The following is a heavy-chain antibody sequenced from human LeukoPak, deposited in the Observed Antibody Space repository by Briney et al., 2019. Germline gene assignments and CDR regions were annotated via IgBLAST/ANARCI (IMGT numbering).Heavy chain of an antibody. J-gene: IGHJ5*02. D-gene: IGHD3-9*01. CDR3: ARGRETYYDILTGPKRFDP. V-gene: IGHV4-31*03. CDR2: IYYSGST. Sequence: PSETLSLTCTVSGVSISSGGYYWSWIRQHPGQGLEWIGYIYYSGSTYYNPSLKSRVTISVDTSKNQFSLKLSSVTAADTAVYYCARGRETYYDILTGPKRFDPWGQGTLVTVSS. CDR1: GVSISSGGYY.